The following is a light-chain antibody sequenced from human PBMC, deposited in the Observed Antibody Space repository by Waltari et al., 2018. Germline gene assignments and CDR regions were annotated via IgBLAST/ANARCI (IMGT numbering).Light chain of an antibody. J-gene: IGLJ2*01. CDR2: EVS. V-gene: IGLV2-8*01. CDR1: SSDAGGYNY. CDR3: SSYTGSNKLV. Sequence: QSALTQPPSASGSLGQSVTISCTGTSSDAGGYNYVSWYQHHPGKAPKLMIYEVSKRPSGVPDRFSGSKSGNTASLTVSGLQAEDEADYYCSSYTGSNKLVFGGGTKLTVL.